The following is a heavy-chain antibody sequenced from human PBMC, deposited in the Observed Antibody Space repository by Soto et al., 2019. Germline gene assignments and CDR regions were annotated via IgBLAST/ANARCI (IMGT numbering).Heavy chain of an antibody. CDR3: AKGGYKYGLDP. J-gene: IGHJ5*02. D-gene: IGHD5-18*01. V-gene: IGHV3-23*01. CDR2: ISESGDNT. Sequence: EVQLLESGGGLVQPGGSLRLSCAASGFTFSSSAMSWVRQAPGKGPEWVSAISESGDNTFSADSVKGRFTISRDNTKNTLYLQMNSLRDEDTALYFWAKGGYKYGLDPWGQGTLVTVSS. CDR1: GFTFSSSA.